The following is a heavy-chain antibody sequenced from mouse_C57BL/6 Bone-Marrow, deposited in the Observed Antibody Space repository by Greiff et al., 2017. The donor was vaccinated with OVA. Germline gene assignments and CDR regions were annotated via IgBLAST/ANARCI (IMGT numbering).Heavy chain of an antibody. V-gene: IGHV14-3*01. Sequence: VQLKESVAELVRPGASVKLSCTASGFNIKNTYMHWVKQRPEQGLEWIGRIDPANGNTKYAPKFQGKATITADTSSNTAYLQLSSLTSEDTAIYYCASDFTTVVAGHWYCDVWGTGTTVTVSS. J-gene: IGHJ1*03. CDR1: GFNIKNTY. CDR3: ASDFTTVVAGHWYCDV. CDR2: IDPANGNT. D-gene: IGHD1-1*01.